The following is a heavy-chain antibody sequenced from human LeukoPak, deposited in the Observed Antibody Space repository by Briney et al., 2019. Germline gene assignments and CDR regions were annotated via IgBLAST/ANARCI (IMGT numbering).Heavy chain of an antibody. J-gene: IGHJ3*02. Sequence: SETLSLTCTVSGGSISSYYWSWIRQPPGKGLEWIGYIYYSGSTIYNPSLKSRVTISVDTSKNQFSLKLSSVTAADTAVYYCARPSSGYYYVEAFDIWGQGTMVTVSS. CDR2: IYYSGST. CDR1: GGSISSYY. CDR3: ARPSSGYYYVEAFDI. V-gene: IGHV4-59*08. D-gene: IGHD3-22*01.